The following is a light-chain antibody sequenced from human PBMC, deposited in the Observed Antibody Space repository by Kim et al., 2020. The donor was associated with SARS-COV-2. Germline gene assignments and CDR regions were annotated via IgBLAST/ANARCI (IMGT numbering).Light chain of an antibody. CDR2: GNS. CDR3: QSYDSSLTVV. Sequence: GQRVTISCTGSGSNIGAGYDVHWYQKLPGTAPQRLFYGNSNRPSGVPDRFSGSKSGTSASLAITGLRAEDEADYYCQSYDSSLTVVFGGGTQLTVL. J-gene: IGLJ2*01. V-gene: IGLV1-40*01. CDR1: GSNIGAGYD.